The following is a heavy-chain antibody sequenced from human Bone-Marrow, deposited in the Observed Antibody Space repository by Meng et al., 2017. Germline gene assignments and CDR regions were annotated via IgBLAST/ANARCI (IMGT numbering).Heavy chain of an antibody. D-gene: IGHD3-10*01. CDR1: GGTFSSYA. CDR3: ARIHYGSGSYGLVYYYGMDV. Sequence: SVKVSCKASGGTFSSYAISWVRQAPGQGLEWMGGIIPIFGTANYAQKFQGRVTITTDDSTSTAYMELSSLRSEDTAVYYCARIHYGSGSYGLVYYYGMDVWGQGTTVTVSS. V-gene: IGHV1-69*05. CDR2: IIPIFGTA. J-gene: IGHJ6*02.